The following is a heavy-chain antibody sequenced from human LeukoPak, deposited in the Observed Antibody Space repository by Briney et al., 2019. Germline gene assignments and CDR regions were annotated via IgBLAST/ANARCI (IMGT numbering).Heavy chain of an antibody. CDR3: ARGGRFGYSSSWYSFPSDNWFDP. CDR1: GGSISSSPYY. Sequence: SETLSLTCTVSGGSISSSPYYWGWIRQPPGKGLEWIGSIYYSGTTHYNPSLESRVTISVDTSKNQFSLKLSSVTAADTAVYYCARGGRFGYSSSWYSFPSDNWFDPWGQGTLVTVSS. CDR2: IYYSGTT. J-gene: IGHJ5*02. D-gene: IGHD6-13*01. V-gene: IGHV4-39*07.